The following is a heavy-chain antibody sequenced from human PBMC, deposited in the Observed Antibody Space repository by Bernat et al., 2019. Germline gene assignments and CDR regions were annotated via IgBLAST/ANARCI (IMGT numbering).Heavy chain of an antibody. CDR1: GDSVTSFY. CDR3: GRHETNYYGSGQPFDF. D-gene: IGHD3-10*01. J-gene: IGHJ4*02. Sequence: QLQVQMSGPGLVKPSETLSLTCTLSGDSVTSFYWAWIRQPPGKGLEWIGSVRYSGSANYNPSLVRRVTLSVDTSKSQFSLNLSSATAADTAVYFCGRHETNYYGSGQPFDFLGQGTLVTVSS. V-gene: IGHV4-39*01. CDR2: VRYSGSA.